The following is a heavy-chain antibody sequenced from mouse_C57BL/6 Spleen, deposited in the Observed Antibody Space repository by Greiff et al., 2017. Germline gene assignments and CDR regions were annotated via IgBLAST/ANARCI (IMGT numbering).Heavy chain of an antibody. CDR2: ISSGGSYT. V-gene: IGHV5-6*02. Sequence: EVKLVESGGDLVKPGGSLKLSCAASGFTFSSYGMSWVRQTPDKRLEWVATISSGGSYTYYPDSVKGRFTISRDNAKNTLYLQMSSLKSEDTAMYYCARAPLITTGNWYFDVWGTGTTVTVSS. CDR3: ARAPLITTGNWYFDV. J-gene: IGHJ1*03. CDR1: GFTFSSYG. D-gene: IGHD1-1*01.